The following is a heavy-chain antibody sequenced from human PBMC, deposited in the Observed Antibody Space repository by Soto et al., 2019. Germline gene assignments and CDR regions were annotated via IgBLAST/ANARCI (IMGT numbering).Heavy chain of an antibody. CDR2: ISGSGGST. CDR3: ARDHETYNDMLTGYSHFDY. J-gene: IGHJ4*02. Sequence: EVQLLESGGGLVQPGGSLRLSCAASGFTFSSYAMTWVRQAPGKGLEWVSSISGSGGSTYAADSVKGRFTISKDNYKNTLYLQMNSLRAEDTAVYYCARDHETYNDMLTGYSHFDYWGQGTLVTVSS. D-gene: IGHD3-9*01. V-gene: IGHV3-23*01. CDR1: GFTFSSYA.